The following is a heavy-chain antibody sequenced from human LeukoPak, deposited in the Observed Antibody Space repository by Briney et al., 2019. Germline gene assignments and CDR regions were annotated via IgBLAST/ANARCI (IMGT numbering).Heavy chain of an antibody. CDR1: GYTSTGYY. Sequence: ASVKVSCKASGYTSTGYYMHWVRQAPGQGLEWMGWINPNSGGTNYAQKFQGRVTMTRDTSISTAYMELSRLRSDDTAVYYCARDLLPHIVVVPAARPGGYYYGMDVWGQGTTVTVSS. CDR3: ARDLLPHIVVVPAARPGGYYYGMDV. D-gene: IGHD2-2*01. J-gene: IGHJ6*02. CDR2: INPNSGGT. V-gene: IGHV1-2*02.